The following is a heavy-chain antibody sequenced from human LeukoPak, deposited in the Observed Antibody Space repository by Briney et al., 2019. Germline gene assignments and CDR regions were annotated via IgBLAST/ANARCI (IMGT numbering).Heavy chain of an antibody. Sequence: ASVKVSCKASGYTFTSYGISWVRQAPGQGLEWMGWISAYNGNTNYAQKLQGRVTMTTDTSTSTAYMELSSLRSEDTAVYYCARGLSHDYYYYYYMDVWGKGTTVTVSS. CDR3: ARGLSHDYYYYYYMDV. V-gene: IGHV1-18*01. CDR2: ISAYNGNT. D-gene: IGHD2-8*01. CDR1: GYTFTSYG. J-gene: IGHJ6*03.